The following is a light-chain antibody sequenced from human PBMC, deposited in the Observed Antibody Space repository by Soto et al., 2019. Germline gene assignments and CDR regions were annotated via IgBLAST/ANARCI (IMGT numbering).Light chain of an antibody. J-gene: IGLJ3*02. Sequence: QTVVTQEPSLTVSPGGTVTLTCGSSTGAVTSGHYPYWFQQKPGQAPRTLIYDTTNKHSWTPARFSGSLLGGKAALTLAGAQTDDEADYYCLLSYSGKNWVFGGGTKLTVL. CDR2: DTT. CDR1: TGAVTSGHY. CDR3: LLSYSGKNWV. V-gene: IGLV7-46*01.